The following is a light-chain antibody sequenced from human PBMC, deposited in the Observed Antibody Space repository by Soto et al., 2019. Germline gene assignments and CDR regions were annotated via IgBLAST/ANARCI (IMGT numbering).Light chain of an antibody. Sequence: EVVLTQSPATLSLSPGERATLSCRASQSISTYLAWYQQKPGQAPRLLIYDASRRATGIPARISGSGSGTDFTLTISSLEPEAFAFYYCQQRGQWPPPFGGGTKVEI. J-gene: IGKJ4*01. V-gene: IGKV3-11*01. CDR2: DAS. CDR1: QSISTY. CDR3: QQRGQWPPP.